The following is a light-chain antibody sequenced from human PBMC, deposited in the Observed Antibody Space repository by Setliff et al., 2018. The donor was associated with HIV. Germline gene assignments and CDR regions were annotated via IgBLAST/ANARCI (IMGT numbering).Light chain of an antibody. Sequence: QSVLTQPPYVSGAPGQSVTISCTGSTSDIGHYNRVSWHQQPPGAAPKLIMYEVSHRPSGVPDRFSGSKSDSTASLTISGLQPEDEADYYCSSYTTSITFVFGTGTRSPS. J-gene: IGLJ1*01. CDR2: EVS. CDR1: TSDIGHYNR. V-gene: IGLV2-18*02. CDR3: SSYTTSITFV.